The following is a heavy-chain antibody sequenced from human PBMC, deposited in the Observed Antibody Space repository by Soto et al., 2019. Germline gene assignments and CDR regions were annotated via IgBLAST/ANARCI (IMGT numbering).Heavy chain of an antibody. Sequence: GGSLRLSCAASGFTVSINYMTWVRQAPGKGLEWVSVIYTGGSTYYADSVKGRFTISIHNSKNTLYLQMDSLRAEDTAVYYCARGISPLFDYWGQGILVTVSS. CDR2: IYTGGST. D-gene: IGHD3-3*02. J-gene: IGHJ4*02. V-gene: IGHV3-53*04. CDR3: ARGISPLFDY. CDR1: GFTVSINY.